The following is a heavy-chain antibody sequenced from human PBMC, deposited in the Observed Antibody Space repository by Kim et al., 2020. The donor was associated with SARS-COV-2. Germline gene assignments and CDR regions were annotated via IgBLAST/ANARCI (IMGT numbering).Heavy chain of an antibody. V-gene: IGHV3-30*18. CDR2: ISYDGSNK. CDR1: GFTFSSYG. D-gene: IGHD3-16*02. J-gene: IGHJ4*02. Sequence: GGSLRLSCAASGFTFSSYGMHWVRQAPGKGLEWVAVISYDGSNKYYADSVKGRFTISRDNSKNTLYLQMNSLRAEDTAVYYCAKERVSYDYIWGSYRYRVYFDYRGQGTLVTVSS. CDR3: AKERVSYDYIWGSYRYRVYFDY.